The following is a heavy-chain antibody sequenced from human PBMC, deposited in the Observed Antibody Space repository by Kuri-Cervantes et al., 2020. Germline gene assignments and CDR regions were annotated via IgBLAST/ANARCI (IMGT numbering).Heavy chain of an antibody. D-gene: IGHD3-10*01. CDR1: GYTYTSYA. CDR3: ARDVEPILVRPLPVYGSGCYHNYCYYGMDF. V-gene: IGHV1-2*04. J-gene: IGHJ6*02. Sequence: SVKVTCKASGYTYTSYAMNWVRQAPGQWIEWMGWINPNSGGTNYAQTLQGLVTMTRDTSISTAYMELSRLRADDTAVYYRARDVEPILVRPLPVYGSGCYHNYCYYGMDFWGQGTTVTVSS. CDR2: INPNSGGT.